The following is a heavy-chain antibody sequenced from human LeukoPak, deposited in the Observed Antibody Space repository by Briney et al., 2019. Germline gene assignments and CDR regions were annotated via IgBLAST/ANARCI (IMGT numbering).Heavy chain of an antibody. D-gene: IGHD3-22*01. CDR3: ARVPRAHYYDSSGPYGY. CDR2: ISAYNGNT. Sequence: ASVKVSCKASGYTFTGFYIHWVRQAPGQGLEWMGWISAYNGNTNYAQKLQGRVTMTTDTSTSTAYMELRSLRSDDTAVYYCARVPRAHYYDSSGPYGYWGQGTLVTVSS. J-gene: IGHJ4*02. CDR1: GYTFTGFY. V-gene: IGHV1-18*01.